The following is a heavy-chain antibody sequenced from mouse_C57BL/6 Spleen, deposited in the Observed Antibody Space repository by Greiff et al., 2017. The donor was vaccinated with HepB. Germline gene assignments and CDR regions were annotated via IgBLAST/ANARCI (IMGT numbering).Heavy chain of an antibody. J-gene: IGHJ4*01. CDR2: INPNYGTT. V-gene: IGHV1-39*01. Sequence: EVQLVESGPELVKPGASVKISCKASGYSFTDYNMNWVKQRNGKSLEWIGVINPNYGTTSYNQKFKGKATLTVDQSSSTAYMQLNSLTSEDSAVYYCARSFYYSNYENAMDYWGQGTSVTVSS. D-gene: IGHD2-5*01. CDR1: GYSFTDYN. CDR3: ARSFYYSNYENAMDY.